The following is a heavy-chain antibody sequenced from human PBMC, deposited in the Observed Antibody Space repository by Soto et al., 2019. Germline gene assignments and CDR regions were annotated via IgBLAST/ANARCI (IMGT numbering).Heavy chain of an antibody. D-gene: IGHD4-17*01. V-gene: IGHV1-2*04. CDR2: INPNSGGT. J-gene: IGHJ6*02. CDR3: ARTSGYGDYVGYYGMDV. CDR1: GYTFTGYY. Sequence: GASVKVSCKASGYTFTGYYMHWVRQAPGQRLEWMGWINPNSGGTNYAQKFQGWVTMTRDTSISTAYMELSRLRSDDTAVYYCARTSGYGDYVGYYGMDVWGQGTTVTVSS.